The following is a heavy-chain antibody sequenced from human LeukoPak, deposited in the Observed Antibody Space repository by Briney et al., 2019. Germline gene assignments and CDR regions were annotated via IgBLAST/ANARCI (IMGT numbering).Heavy chain of an antibody. D-gene: IGHD6-19*01. V-gene: IGHV3-23*01. CDR1: GITFSSFA. Sequence: PGGSPRPPCGAPGITFSSFAMNLVPQAPGEGPGGGSANSGKGGSPYYADTVKGRFTISRDNSKNTLYLQMNSLRAEDTAVYYCAKPRTQKSHRAVAGDYYYYGMDVWGQGTTVTVSS. CDR3: AKPRTQKSHRAVAGDYYYYGMDV. J-gene: IGHJ6*02. CDR2: NSGKGGSP.